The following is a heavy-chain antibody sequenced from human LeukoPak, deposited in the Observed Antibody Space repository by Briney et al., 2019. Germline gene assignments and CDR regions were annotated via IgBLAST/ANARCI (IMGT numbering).Heavy chain of an antibody. CDR2: ISAYNGNT. CDR1: GYTFTSYG. Sequence: ASVKVSCKASGYTFTSYGISWVRQASGQGLEWMGWISAYNGNTNYAQKLQGRVTMTTDTSTSTAYMELRSLRSDDTAVYYCARDRHPPVVPAAIWFDPWGQGTLVTVSS. D-gene: IGHD2-2*01. CDR3: ARDRHPPVVPAAIWFDP. V-gene: IGHV1-18*01. J-gene: IGHJ5*02.